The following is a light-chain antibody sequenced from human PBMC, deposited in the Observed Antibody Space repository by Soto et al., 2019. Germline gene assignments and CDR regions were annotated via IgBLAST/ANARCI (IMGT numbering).Light chain of an antibody. CDR3: QQRSNWPLT. J-gene: IGKJ4*01. CDR1: QSVSSY. CDR2: DAS. Sequence: EIVLTQSPATLSLSPGERATRSCRASQSVSSYLAWYQQKPGQAPRLLIYDASNRATGIPARFSGSGSGTDFTHTISSLEPEDFAVYYCQQRSNWPLTFGGGTKVEIK. V-gene: IGKV3-11*01.